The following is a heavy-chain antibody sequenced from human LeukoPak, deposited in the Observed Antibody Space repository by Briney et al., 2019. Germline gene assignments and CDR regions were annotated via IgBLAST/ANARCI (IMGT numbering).Heavy chain of an antibody. Sequence: ASVRVSCKASGYTFTSYYMHWVRQAPGQGLEWMGIINPSGGSTSYAQKFQGRVTMTRDTSTSTVYMELSSLRSEDTAVYYCASTIVATTIYYYYGMDVWGQGTTVTVSS. CDR3: ASTIVATTIYYYYGMDV. D-gene: IGHD5-12*01. CDR1: GYTFTSYY. V-gene: IGHV1-46*01. CDR2: INPSGGST. J-gene: IGHJ6*02.